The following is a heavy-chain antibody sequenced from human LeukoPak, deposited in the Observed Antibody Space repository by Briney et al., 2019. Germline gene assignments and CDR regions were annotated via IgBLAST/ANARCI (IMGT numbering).Heavy chain of an antibody. CDR1: GFIFSSYD. D-gene: IGHD6-6*01. V-gene: IGHV3-21*01. J-gene: IGHJ3*02. Sequence: PGGSLRLSCAASGFIFSSYDINWLRQAPGQGLEWISSISSSSSYIYYADSVRGRFTISRDNAKHSVFLQMNRLRAEDTAVYYCARALSIATTVDIWGLGTMATVSS. CDR2: ISSSSSYI. CDR3: ARALSIATTVDI.